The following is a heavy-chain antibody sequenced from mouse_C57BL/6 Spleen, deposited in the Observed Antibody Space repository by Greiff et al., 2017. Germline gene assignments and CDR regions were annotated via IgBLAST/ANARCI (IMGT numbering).Heavy chain of an antibody. CDR2: ISYSGST. D-gene: IGHD4-1*01. Sequence: EVQLKESGPGMVKPSQSLSLTCTVTGYSITSGYDWHWIRHFPGNKLEWMGYISYSGSTNYNPSLKSRISITHDTSKNHFFLKLNSVTTEDTATYYCARGELSGTAWFAYWGQGTLVTVSA. J-gene: IGHJ3*01. V-gene: IGHV3-1*01. CDR3: ARGELSGTAWFAY. CDR1: GYSITSGYD.